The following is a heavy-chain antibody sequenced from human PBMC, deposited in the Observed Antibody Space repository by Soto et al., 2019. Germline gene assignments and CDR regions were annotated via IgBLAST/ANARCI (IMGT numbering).Heavy chain of an antibody. CDR3: ARRITMVRGVITGWFDP. D-gene: IGHD3-10*01. CDR1: GGSISSSSYY. J-gene: IGHJ5*02. Sequence: SETLSLTCTVSGGSISSSSYYWGWIRQPPGKGLEWIGSIYYSGSTYYNPSLKSRVTISVDTSKNQFSLKLSYVTAADTAVYYCARRITMVRGVITGWFDPWGQGTLVTVSS. V-gene: IGHV4-39*01. CDR2: IYYSGST.